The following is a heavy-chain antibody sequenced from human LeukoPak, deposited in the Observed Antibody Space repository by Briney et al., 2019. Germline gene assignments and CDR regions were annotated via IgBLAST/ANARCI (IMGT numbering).Heavy chain of an antibody. CDR1: GYSISSGYY. J-gene: IGHJ5*02. CDR3: AREYYDSSGYPWRRNWFDP. V-gene: IGHV4-38-2*02. D-gene: IGHD3-22*01. CDR2: IYHSGST. Sequence: SETLSLTCTVSGYSISSGYYWGWIRQPPGKGLEWIVSIYHSGSTYYNPSLKSRVTISVDTSKNQFSLKLSSVTAADTAVYYCAREYYDSSGYPWRRNWFDPWGQGTLVTVSS.